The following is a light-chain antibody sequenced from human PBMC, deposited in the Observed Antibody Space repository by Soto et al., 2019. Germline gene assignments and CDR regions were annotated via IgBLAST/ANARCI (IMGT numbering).Light chain of an antibody. V-gene: IGKV1-5*01. CDR3: QQYKSYSYT. CDR2: DVS. J-gene: IGKJ2*01. CDR1: QSISSR. Sequence: DIQMTQSPPPLSSSVGDRVTITCRPSQSISSRLAWYQQNPGKAPKLLIYDVSSLKSGVPSRFSGSGSETEFILTISSLQPDDIAIYYCQQYKSYSYTFGQGTKWISN.